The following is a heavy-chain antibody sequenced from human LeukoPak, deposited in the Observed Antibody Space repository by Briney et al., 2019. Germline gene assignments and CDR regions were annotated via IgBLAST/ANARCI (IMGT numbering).Heavy chain of an antibody. CDR1: GFTFRSYD. CDR2: IGTAGDT. J-gene: IGHJ6*02. Sequence: GGSLRLSCAASGFTFRSYDMHWVRQATGKGLEWVSAIGTAGDTYYPGSVKGRFTISRENAKNSLYLQMNSLRAGDTAVYYCARDLRTYYYDSSGYPSYYYYGMDVWGQGTTVTVSS. V-gene: IGHV3-13*01. CDR3: ARDLRTYYYDSSGYPSYYYYGMDV. D-gene: IGHD3-22*01.